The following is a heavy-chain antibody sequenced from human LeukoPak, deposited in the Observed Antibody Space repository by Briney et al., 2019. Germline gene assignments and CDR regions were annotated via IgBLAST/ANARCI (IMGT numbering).Heavy chain of an antibody. J-gene: IGHJ6*04. D-gene: IGHD3-9*01. CDR1: GFTFSSYG. Sequence: GGSLRLSCAASGFTFSSYGMHWVRQAPGKGLEWVAVISYDGSNKYYADSVKGRFTIPRDNSKNTLYLQMNSLRAEDTAVYYCAREAYYDILTGYYLDYYYGMDVWGKGTTVTVSS. V-gene: IGHV3-30*03. CDR3: AREAYYDILTGYYLDYYYGMDV. CDR2: ISYDGSNK.